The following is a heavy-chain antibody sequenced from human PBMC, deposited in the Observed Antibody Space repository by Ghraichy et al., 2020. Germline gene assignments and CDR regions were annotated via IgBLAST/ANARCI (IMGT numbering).Heavy chain of an antibody. J-gene: IGHJ6*02. CDR1: GFIFGSYE. CDR3: ARWATLTYYAMDV. V-gene: IGHV3-48*03. CDR2: INYDGSVI. Sequence: GESLNISCAASGFIFGSYEMNWVRQAPGRGLEWVSYINYDGSVIHYADSVRGRVTLSRDNARNSLYLQMNSLRAEDTAIYYCARWATLTYYAMDVWGQGTTVTVSS. D-gene: IGHD5-24*01.